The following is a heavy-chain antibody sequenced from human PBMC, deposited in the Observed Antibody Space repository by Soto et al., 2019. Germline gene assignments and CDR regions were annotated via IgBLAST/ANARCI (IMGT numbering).Heavy chain of an antibody. CDR3: AMAIESEYCSGGSCYYFDY. D-gene: IGHD2-15*01. CDR2: IIPILGIA. J-gene: IGHJ4*02. V-gene: IGHV1-69*02. CDR1: GGTFSSYT. Sequence: SVKVSCKASGGTFSSYTISWVRQAPGQGLDWMGRIIPILGIANYAQKFQGRVTITADKSTSTAYMELSSLRSEDTAVYYCAMAIESEYCSGGSCYYFDYWGQGTLVTVAS.